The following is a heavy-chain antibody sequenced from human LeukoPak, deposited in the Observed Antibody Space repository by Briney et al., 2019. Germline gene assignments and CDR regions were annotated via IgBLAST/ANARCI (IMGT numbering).Heavy chain of an antibody. J-gene: IGHJ4*02. CDR1: GGSFSGYY. CDR2: INHSGST. Sequence: SETLSLTCAVYGGSFSGYYWSWIRQPPGKGLGWIGEINHSGSTNYNPSLKSRVTISVDTSKNQFSLKLSSVTAADTAVYYCARTPIAVAGRVVGGVHFDYWGQGTLVTVSS. D-gene: IGHD6-19*01. CDR3: ARTPIAVAGRVVGGVHFDY. V-gene: IGHV4-34*01.